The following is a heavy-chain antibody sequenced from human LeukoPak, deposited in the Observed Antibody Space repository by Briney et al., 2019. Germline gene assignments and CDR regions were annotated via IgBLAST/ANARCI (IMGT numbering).Heavy chain of an antibody. V-gene: IGHV1-2*04. J-gene: IGHJ3*02. CDR3: ARRRLTGDAFDI. Sequence: ASVKVSCKASGYTFTGYYVHWVRQAPGQGLEWMGWVNPNNGGTNYAQKFQGWVTMTRDTSISTAYVELSRLRSDDTAVYYCARRRLTGDAFDIWGQGTMVTVSS. CDR1: GYTFTGYY. CDR2: VNPNNGGT. D-gene: IGHD1-20*01.